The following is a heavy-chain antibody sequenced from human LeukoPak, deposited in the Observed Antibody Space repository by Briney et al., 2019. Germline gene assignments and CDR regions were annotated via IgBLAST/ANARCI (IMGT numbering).Heavy chain of an antibody. V-gene: IGHV3-30*02. D-gene: IGHD3-9*01. CDR2: IRYDGSNK. J-gene: IGHJ4*02. CDR1: GFTFSSYG. CDR3: ARAYDILTGPDY. Sequence: GGSLRLSCAASGFTFSSYGMHWVRQAPGKGLEWVAFIRYDGSNKYYADSVKGRFTISRDNSKNTLYLQMNSLRAEDTAVYYCARAYDILTGPDYWGQGTLVTVSS.